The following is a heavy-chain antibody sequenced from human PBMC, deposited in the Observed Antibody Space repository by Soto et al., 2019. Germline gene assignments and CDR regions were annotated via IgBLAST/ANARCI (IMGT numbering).Heavy chain of an antibody. V-gene: IGHV4-39*01. Sequence: SETLSLTCTVSGGSISSSSYYWGWIRQPPGKGLEWIGSSYYSGSTYYNPSLKIRVTISVDTSKNQFSLKLSSVTAADTAVYYCARHLLAAAGTWGPEDWFDPWGQGTLVTVSS. D-gene: IGHD6-13*01. CDR3: ARHLLAAAGTWGPEDWFDP. J-gene: IGHJ5*02. CDR2: SYYSGST. CDR1: GGSISSSSYY.